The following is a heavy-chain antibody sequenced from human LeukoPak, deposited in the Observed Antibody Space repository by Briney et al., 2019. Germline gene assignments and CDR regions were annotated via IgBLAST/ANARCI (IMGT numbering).Heavy chain of an antibody. CDR3: ASIRIYGDYGGWFDP. Sequence: ASVKVSCKASGYTFTNYDINWVRQTTGQGLEWMGWMSPNTGNTGYGQKFQGRITMTRNTSISTAYMELSSLRSEDTAVYYCASIRIYGDYGGWFDPWGQGTLVTVSS. D-gene: IGHD4-17*01. V-gene: IGHV1-8*01. CDR1: GYTFTNYD. J-gene: IGHJ5*02. CDR2: MSPNTGNT.